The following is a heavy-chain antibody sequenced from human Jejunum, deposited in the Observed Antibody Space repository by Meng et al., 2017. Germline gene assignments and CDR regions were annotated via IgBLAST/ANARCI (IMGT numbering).Heavy chain of an antibody. CDR2: NFDNGRT. CDR1: GGLASSGSYY. D-gene: IGHD7-27*01. J-gene: IGHJ4*02. CDR3: ARDNWGSIDY. Sequence: VWLQASGLGPVWHPETLPFTCTVSGGLASSGSYYWTWVRQSPGKGLEWIGYNFDNGRTNYNPSLKSRVTMSVDTSRNQFSLKLSSVTAADTAVYYCARDNWGSIDYWGQGVLVTVSS. V-gene: IGHV4-61*01.